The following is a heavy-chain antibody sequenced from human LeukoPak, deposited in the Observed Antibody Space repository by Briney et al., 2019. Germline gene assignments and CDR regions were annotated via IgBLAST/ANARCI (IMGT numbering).Heavy chain of an antibody. J-gene: IGHJ4*02. CDR2: ISSSSSTI. Sequence: GGSLRLSCAASGFTVSSYSMNWVRQAPGKGLEWVSYISSSSSTIYYADSVKGRFTISRDNAKNSLYLQMNSLRAEDTAVYYCARLTGYYDSSGYLDYWGQGTLVTVSS. V-gene: IGHV3-48*01. CDR3: ARLTGYYDSSGYLDY. D-gene: IGHD3-22*01. CDR1: GFTVSSYS.